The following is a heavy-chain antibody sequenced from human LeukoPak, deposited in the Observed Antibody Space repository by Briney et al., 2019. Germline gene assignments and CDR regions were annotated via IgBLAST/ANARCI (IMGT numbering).Heavy chain of an antibody. CDR3: ARIGVSSGYYPFDY. CDR2: IYYSGST. CDR1: GGSISSYY. J-gene: IGHJ4*02. Sequence: SETLSLTCTVSGGSISSYYWSWIRQPPGKGLEWIGYIYYSGSTNYNPSLKSRVTISVDTSKNQFSLKLSSVTAADTAVYYCARIGVSSGYYPFDYWGQGTLVTVSS. V-gene: IGHV4-59*01. D-gene: IGHD3-22*01.